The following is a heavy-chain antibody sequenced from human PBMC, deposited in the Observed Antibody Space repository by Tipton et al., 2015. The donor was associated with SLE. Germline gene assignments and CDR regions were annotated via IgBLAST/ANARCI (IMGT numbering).Heavy chain of an antibody. CDR3: ARCDFWSGYRSGYYYYYMDV. V-gene: IGHV3-66*02. D-gene: IGHD3-3*01. J-gene: IGHJ6*03. CDR2: IYSGGST. CDR1: GFTVSSNY. Sequence: GSLRLSCAASGFTVSSNYMSWVRQAPGKGLEWVSVIYSGGSTYYADSVKGRFTISRDNSKNTLYLQMNSLRAEDTAVYYCARCDFWSGYRSGYYYYYMDVWGKGTTVTVSS.